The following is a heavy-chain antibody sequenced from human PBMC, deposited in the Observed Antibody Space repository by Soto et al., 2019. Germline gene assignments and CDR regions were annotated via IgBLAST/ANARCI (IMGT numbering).Heavy chain of an antibody. D-gene: IGHD3-10*01. CDR3: ARETYYGSGSYYFDY. CDR1: GFTFSSYW. Sequence: LSLTCAASGFTFSSYWMHWVRQAPGKGLVWVSRINSDGSSTSYADSVKGRFTISRDNAKNTLYLQMNSLRAEDTAVYYCARETYYGSGSYYFDYWGQGTLVTVSS. CDR2: INSDGSST. J-gene: IGHJ4*02. V-gene: IGHV3-74*01.